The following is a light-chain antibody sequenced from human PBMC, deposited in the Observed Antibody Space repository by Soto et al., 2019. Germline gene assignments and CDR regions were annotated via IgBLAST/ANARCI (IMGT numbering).Light chain of an antibody. CDR2: GNS. CDR3: QSYDTLNGV. J-gene: IGLJ3*02. V-gene: IGLV1-40*01. CDR1: SSNIGAGYD. Sequence: QSVLTQPPSVSGAPGQRVTISCTGSSSNIGAGYDVHWYQQLPGTAPKLLIYGNSNRPSGVPDRFSGSKSGTSASLAITGLQAEDEADYYCQSYDTLNGVFGGGTQLTVL.